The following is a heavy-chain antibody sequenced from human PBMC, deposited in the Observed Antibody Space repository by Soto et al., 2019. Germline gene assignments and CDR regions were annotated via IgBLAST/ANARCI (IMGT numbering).Heavy chain of an antibody. CDR3: ARDFRRSFDR. CDR2: ISYDGSNK. CDR1: GFTFSSYA. V-gene: IGHV3-30-3*01. J-gene: IGHJ4*02. Sequence: QVQLVESGGGVVQPGRSLRLSCAASGFTFSSYAMNWVRQAAGKGLEWVAQISYDGSNKYYADSVKGRFTISRDNSKNTLYLQMSSRRAEDTALYDGARDFRRSFDRWGQGTLVTVSS.